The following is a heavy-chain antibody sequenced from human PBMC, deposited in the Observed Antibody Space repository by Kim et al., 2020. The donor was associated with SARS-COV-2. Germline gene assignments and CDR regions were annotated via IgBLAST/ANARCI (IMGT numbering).Heavy chain of an antibody. CDR3: ARAHYDFWSGQDYGMDV. D-gene: IGHD3-3*01. CDR2: INTNTGNP. V-gene: IGHV7-4-1*02. J-gene: IGHJ6*02. Sequence: ASVKVSCKASGYTFTSYAMNWVRQAPGQGLEWMGWINTNTGNPTYAQGFTGRFVFSLDTSVSTAYLQISSLKAEDTAVYYCARAHYDFWSGQDYGMDVWGQGTTVTVSS. CDR1: GYTFTSYA.